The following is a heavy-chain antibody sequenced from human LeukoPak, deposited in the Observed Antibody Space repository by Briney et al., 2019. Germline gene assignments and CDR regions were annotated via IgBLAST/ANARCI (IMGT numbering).Heavy chain of an antibody. CDR1: GFTFSSYW. CDR2: IKQDGSEK. CDR3: ARLAYCGGDCYSGFDY. J-gene: IGHJ4*02. V-gene: IGHV3-7*01. D-gene: IGHD2-21*02. Sequence: SGGSLRLSFAASGFTFSSYWMSWVRQAPGKGLEWVANIKQDGSEKYYVDSVKGQFTISRDNAKNSLYLQMNSLRAEDTAVYYCARLAYCGGDCYSGFDYWGQGTLVTVSS.